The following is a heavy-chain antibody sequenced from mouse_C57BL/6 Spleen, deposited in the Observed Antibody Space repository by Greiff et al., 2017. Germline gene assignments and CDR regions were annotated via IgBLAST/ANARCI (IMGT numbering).Heavy chain of an antibody. J-gene: IGHJ2*01. D-gene: IGHD3-3*01. CDR1: GYSITSGYY. CDR3: ARGGGPFDY. Sequence: DVQLVESGPGLVKPSQSLSLTCSVTGYSITSGYYWNWIRQFPGNKLEWMGYISYDGSNNYNPSLKNRISITRDTSKNQFFLKLNSVTTEDTATYYCARGGGPFDYWGQGTTLTVSS. CDR2: ISYDGSN. V-gene: IGHV3-6*01.